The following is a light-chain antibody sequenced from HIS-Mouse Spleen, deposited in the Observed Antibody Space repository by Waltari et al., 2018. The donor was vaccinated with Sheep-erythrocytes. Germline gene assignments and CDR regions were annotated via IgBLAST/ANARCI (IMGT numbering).Light chain of an antibody. V-gene: IGKV1-39*01. CDR1: QSISSY. CDR3: QQSYSTPPLT. CDR2: AAA. J-gene: IGKJ4*01. Sequence: DIQMNQSPSSLSASVGDRVTITCRASQSISSYLNWYQQKPGKAPQLLIDAAASLQSGVPSRFSGSGSGTDFTLTISSLQPEDFATYYCQQSYSTPPLTFGGGTKVEIK.